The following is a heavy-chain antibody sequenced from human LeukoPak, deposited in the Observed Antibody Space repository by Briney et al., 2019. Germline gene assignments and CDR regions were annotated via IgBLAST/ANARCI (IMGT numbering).Heavy chain of an antibody. CDR1: GFTFSSYS. D-gene: IGHD5-18*01. CDR2: ISGSGGST. J-gene: IGHJ3*02. V-gene: IGHV3-23*01. CDR3: AKGYTAMVHDAFDI. Sequence: GGSLRLSCAASGFTFSSYSMNWVSQAPGKGLEWVSAISGSGGSTYYADSVKGRFTISRDNSKNTLYLQMNSLRAEDTAVYYCAKGYTAMVHDAFDIWGQGTMVTVSS.